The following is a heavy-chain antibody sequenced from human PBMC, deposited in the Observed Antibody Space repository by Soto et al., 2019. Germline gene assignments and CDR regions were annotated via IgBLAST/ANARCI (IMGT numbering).Heavy chain of an antibody. V-gene: IGHV3-13*05. CDR2: IGAARDP. D-gene: IGHD3-10*01. J-gene: IGHJ6*02. CDR1: GFTFSNFD. CDR3: ARAPYYYGSGSYYPGGGYYYYGMDV. Sequence: GGSPRLSCATSGFTFSNFDMHWVRRVPGKGLEWVSAIGAARDPYYLGSVKGRFTISRENAKNSVYLQMNDLRAADTAVYYSARAPYYYGSGSYYPGGGYYYYGMDVWGQGTTVTVSS.